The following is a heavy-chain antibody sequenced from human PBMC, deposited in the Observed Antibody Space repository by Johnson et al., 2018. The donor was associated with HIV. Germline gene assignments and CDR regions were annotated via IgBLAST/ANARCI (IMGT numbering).Heavy chain of an antibody. CDR1: GFTVSTNY. J-gene: IGHJ3*02. CDR2: ISGDGSRS. D-gene: IGHD6-6*01. CDR3: AREGSSSRAFDI. Sequence: VQLVESGGGLVKPGGSLRLSCAASGFTVSTNYMSWVRQAPGKGLMLVSRISGDGSRSSYADSVKGRFTISRDNAKNTLYLQMNSLRAEDTAVYYCAREGSSSRAFDIWGQGTMVTVSS. V-gene: IGHV3-74*01.